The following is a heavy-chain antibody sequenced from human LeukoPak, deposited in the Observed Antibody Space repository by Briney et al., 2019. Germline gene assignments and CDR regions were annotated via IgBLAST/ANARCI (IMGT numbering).Heavy chain of an antibody. CDR1: GGTFSSYT. Sequence: SVKVSCKASGGTFSSYTISWVRRAPGQGLEWMGRIIPIFGTANYAQKFQGRVTITTDESTSTAYMELSSLRSEDTAVYYCAREGDGYRYDYWGQGTLVTVSS. J-gene: IGHJ4*02. V-gene: IGHV1-69*05. CDR3: AREGDGYRYDY. D-gene: IGHD5-24*01. CDR2: IIPIFGTA.